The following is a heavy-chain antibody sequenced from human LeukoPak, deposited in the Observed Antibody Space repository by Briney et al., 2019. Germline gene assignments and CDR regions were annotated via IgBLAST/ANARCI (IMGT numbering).Heavy chain of an antibody. CDR2: ISSSGSTI. J-gene: IGHJ4*02. Sequence: GGSLRLSCAASGFTFSSYEMNWVRQAPGKGLEWVSYISSSGSTIYYADSVKGRFTISRDNAKNSLYLQMNSLRAEDTAIYYCARDKNYYDSSGRRKVTDYWGQGTLVTVSS. CDR3: ARDKNYYDSSGRRKVTDY. V-gene: IGHV3-48*03. CDR1: GFTFSSYE. D-gene: IGHD3-22*01.